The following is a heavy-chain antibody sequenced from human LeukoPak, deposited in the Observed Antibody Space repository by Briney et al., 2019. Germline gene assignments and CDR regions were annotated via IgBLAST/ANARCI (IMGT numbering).Heavy chain of an antibody. CDR2: IYWDDDK. V-gene: IGHV2-5*02. D-gene: IGHD5-24*01. CDR3: AHRLEMATPLAFDI. J-gene: IGHJ3*02. CDR1: GFSLSTSGVG. Sequence: ASGPTLVNPTQTLTLTCTFSGFSLSTSGVGVGWIRQPPGKALEWLALIYWDDDKRYSPSLKSRLTITKDTSKSQVVLTMTNMDPVDTATYYCAHRLEMATPLAFDIWGQGTMVTVSS.